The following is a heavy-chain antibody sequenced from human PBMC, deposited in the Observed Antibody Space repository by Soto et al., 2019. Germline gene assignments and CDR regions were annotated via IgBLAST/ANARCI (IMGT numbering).Heavy chain of an antibody. V-gene: IGHV2-5*02. CDR2: IYWDDDK. J-gene: IGHJ4*02. Sequence: QITLKESGPTLVKPTQTLTLTCTISGFSLSTSEVGVGWIRQPPGKALEWLAVIYWDDDKRYSPSMKRRLTITKDTSKNQVVLTMTNMDPVDTATYYCAHRQSGPLFNYWGQGTLVTVSS. CDR3: AHRQSGPLFNY. CDR1: GFSLSTSEVG.